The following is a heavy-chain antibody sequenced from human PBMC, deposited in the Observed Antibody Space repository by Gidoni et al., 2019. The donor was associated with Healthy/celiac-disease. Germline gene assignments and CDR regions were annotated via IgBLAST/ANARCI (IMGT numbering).Heavy chain of an antibody. CDR2: ISGSGGST. V-gene: IGHV3-23*01. Sequence: EVQLLESGGGLVQPGGSLRLSCAASGFTVSSSAMSWVRQAPGKGLEWVSAISGSGGSTYYADSVKGRFTISRDNSKNTLYLQMNSLRAEDTAVYYCAKYWVVVVAGGDWAFDIWGQGTMVTVSS. D-gene: IGHD2-15*01. CDR1: GFTVSSSA. J-gene: IGHJ3*02. CDR3: AKYWVVVVAGGDWAFDI.